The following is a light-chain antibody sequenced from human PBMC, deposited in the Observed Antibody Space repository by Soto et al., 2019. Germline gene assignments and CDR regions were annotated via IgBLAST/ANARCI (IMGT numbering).Light chain of an antibody. CDR2: DDR. CDR3: QVCDPWV. J-gene: IGLJ3*02. CDR1: NIGSKS. Sequence: SYELTQPPSVSVAPGQTATITCGGHNIGSKSVHWYQQKPGHAPVLVVHDDRDRPSGIPERFSGSDSENTATLTISRVEAGDEADYYCQVCDPWVFGPGTKLTVL. V-gene: IGLV3-21*02.